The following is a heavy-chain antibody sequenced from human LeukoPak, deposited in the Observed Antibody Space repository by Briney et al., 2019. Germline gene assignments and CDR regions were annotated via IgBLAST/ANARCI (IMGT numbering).Heavy chain of an antibody. V-gene: IGHV3-74*01. CDR1: GFTFSNYW. CDR2: INSDGSST. CDR3: ARDSSYITMIVVVYDAFDI. J-gene: IGHJ3*02. Sequence: PGGSLRLSCAASGFTFSNYWMHWVRQAPGKGLVWVSRINSDGSSTSYADSVKGRFTISRDNAKNTLYLQMNSLRAEDTAVYYCARDSSYITMIVVVYDAFDIWGQGTMVTVSS. D-gene: IGHD3-22*01.